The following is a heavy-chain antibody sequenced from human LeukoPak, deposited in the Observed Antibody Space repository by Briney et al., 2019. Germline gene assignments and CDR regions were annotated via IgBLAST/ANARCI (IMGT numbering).Heavy chain of an antibody. D-gene: IGHD6-19*01. CDR1: GGSISSSSYY. J-gene: IGHJ4*02. CDR2: IYYSGST. Sequence: KSSETLSLTCTVSGGSISSSSYYSGWVRQPPGKGLEWIVSIYYSGSTYYNPSLKSRLTISVDTSKTQFSLKLSSVTAADTAVYYCARHDAVDPPPYYFDYWGQGTLVTVSS. CDR3: ARHDAVDPPPYYFDY. V-gene: IGHV4-39*01.